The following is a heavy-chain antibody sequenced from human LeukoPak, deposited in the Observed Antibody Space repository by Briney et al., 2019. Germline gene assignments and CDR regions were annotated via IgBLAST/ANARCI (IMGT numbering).Heavy chain of an antibody. CDR2: ISYDGSNK. D-gene: IGHD6-13*01. CDR1: GFTFSSYA. CDR3: ARAGIAAAGTGNWFDP. V-gene: IGHV3-30-3*01. J-gene: IGHJ5*02. Sequence: GGSLRLSCAASGFTFSSYAMHWVRQAPGKGLEWVAVISYDGSNKYYADSVKGRFTISRDNSKNTLYLRMNSLRAEDTAVYYCARAGIAAAGTGNWFDPWGQGTLVTVSS.